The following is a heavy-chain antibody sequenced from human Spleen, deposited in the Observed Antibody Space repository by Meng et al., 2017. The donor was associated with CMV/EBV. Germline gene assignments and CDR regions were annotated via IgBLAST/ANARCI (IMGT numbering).Heavy chain of an antibody. CDR3: ARDSWYQLLGYYYYYGMDV. V-gene: IGHV4-39*07. CDR1: GGSISSSSYY. J-gene: IGHJ6*01. Sequence: SETLSLTCTVSGGSISSSSYYWGWIRQPPGKGLEWIGSIYYSGSTYYNPSLKSRVTISVDTSKNQFSLKLSSVTAADTAVYYCARDSWYQLLGYYYYYGMDVWGKGPRSPSPQ. CDR2: IYYSGST. D-gene: IGHD2-2*01.